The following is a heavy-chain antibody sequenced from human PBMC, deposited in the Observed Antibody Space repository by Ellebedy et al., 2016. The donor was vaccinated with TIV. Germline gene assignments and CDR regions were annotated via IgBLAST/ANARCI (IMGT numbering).Heavy chain of an antibody. CDR1: GGTFGNYG. CDR3: ARDRYYDNAGLNYESVY. V-gene: IGHV1-69*13. Sequence: SVKVSCXASGGTFGNYGISWVRQAPGQGLEWVGGIFPFSGKANYAQKFQGRLTITADESTGTAYMELSSLRSEDTAVYYCARDRYYDNAGLNYESVYWGQGTVVTVSS. J-gene: IGHJ4*02. D-gene: IGHD3-22*01. CDR2: IFPFSGKA.